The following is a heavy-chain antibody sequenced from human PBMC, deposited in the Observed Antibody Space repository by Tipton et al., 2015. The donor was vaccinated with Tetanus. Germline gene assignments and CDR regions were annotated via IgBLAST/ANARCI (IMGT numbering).Heavy chain of an antibody. V-gene: IGHV3-11*06. CDR1: GFTFSDFY. D-gene: IGHD6-19*01. Sequence: SLRLSCAASGFTFSDFYMAWIRQAPGKGLEWVAYISGSSSYIDYADSVRGRFTISRDNAKNSVFLQMSSLRAEDTAVYHCARPRTGQWLVDNFDSWGQGTLVTVSS. CDR3: ARPRTGQWLVDNFDS. J-gene: IGHJ4*02. CDR2: ISGSSSYI.